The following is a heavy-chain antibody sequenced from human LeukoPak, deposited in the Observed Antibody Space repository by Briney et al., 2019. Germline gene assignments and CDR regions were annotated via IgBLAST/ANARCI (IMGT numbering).Heavy chain of an antibody. D-gene: IGHD3-9*01. J-gene: IGHJ4*02. Sequence: HSGGSLRLSCAASGFTFSSYAMHWVRQAPGKGLEWVAVISYDGSNKYYADSVKGRFTISRDNSKNTLYLQMNSLRAEDTAVYYCAKSQGLFSIFDYWGQGTLVTVSS. CDR2: ISYDGSNK. CDR3: AKSQGLFSIFDY. V-gene: IGHV3-30*04. CDR1: GFTFSSYA.